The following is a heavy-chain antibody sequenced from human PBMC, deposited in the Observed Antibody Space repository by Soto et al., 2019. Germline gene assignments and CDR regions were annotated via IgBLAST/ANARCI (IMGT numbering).Heavy chain of an antibody. CDR3: ARLRVAAALSEYYYYGMDV. D-gene: IGHD6-13*01. Sequence: GESLKISCKGSGYSFTSYWISWVRQMPGKGLEWMGRIDPSDSYTNYSPSFQGHVTISADKSISTAYLQWSSLKASDTAMYYCARLRVAAALSEYYYYGMDVWGQGTTVTVAS. CDR2: IDPSDSYT. CDR1: GYSFTSYW. V-gene: IGHV5-10-1*01. J-gene: IGHJ6*02.